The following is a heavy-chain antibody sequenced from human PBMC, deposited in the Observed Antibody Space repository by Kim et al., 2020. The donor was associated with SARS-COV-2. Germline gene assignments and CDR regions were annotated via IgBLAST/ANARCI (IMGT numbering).Heavy chain of an antibody. V-gene: IGHV2-5*02. CDR1: GFSLSTSGVG. CDR3: AHRQDDFWSGYSRSYYMDV. Sequence: SGPTLVNPTQTLTLTCTFSGFSLSTSGVGVGGIRQRQGKALEWLALMYWDDDKRYSTYLKSRLTINKDTSKNQVGLTMTNMDTVDTATYYCAHRQDDFWSGYSRSYYMDVWGKGTTVTVSS. D-gene: IGHD3-3*01. CDR2: MYWDDDK. J-gene: IGHJ6*03.